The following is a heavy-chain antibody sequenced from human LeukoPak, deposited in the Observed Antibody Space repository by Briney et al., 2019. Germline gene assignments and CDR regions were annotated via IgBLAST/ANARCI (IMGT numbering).Heavy chain of an antibody. J-gene: IGHJ3*02. CDR2: IYYSGST. D-gene: IGHD3-3*02. V-gene: IGHV4-59*01. CDR1: GGSISSYY. Sequence: SETLSLTCTVSGGSISSYYWSWIRQPPGKGLEWIGYIYYSGSTNYNPSLKSRVTISVDTSKNQFSLKLSSVTAADTAVYYCARDFLVRDVQFWSGYQDIWGQGTMVTVSS. CDR3: ARDFLVRDVQFWSGYQDI.